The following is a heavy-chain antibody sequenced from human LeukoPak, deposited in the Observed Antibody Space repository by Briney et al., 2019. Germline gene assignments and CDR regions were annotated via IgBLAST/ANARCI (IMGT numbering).Heavy chain of an antibody. CDR2: INPNSGGT. CDR1: GYSFTGCY. D-gene: IGHD3-3*01. V-gene: IGHV1-2*02. CDR3: ARVGYDFWSGYYYMDV. J-gene: IGHJ6*03. Sequence: ASVKVSCKASGYSFTGCYMHWVRQAPGQGLEWMGWINPNSGGTNYAQKFQGRVTMTRDTSISTAYMELSRLRSDDTAVYYCARVGYDFWSGYYYMDVWGKGTTVTVSS.